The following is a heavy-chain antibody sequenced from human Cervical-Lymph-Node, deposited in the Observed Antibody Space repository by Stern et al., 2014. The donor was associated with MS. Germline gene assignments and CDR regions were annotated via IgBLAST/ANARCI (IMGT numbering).Heavy chain of an antibody. J-gene: IGHJ4*02. Sequence: QMQLVQSGGGVVRPGRSLRLSCAASGFTFSSYGMHWVRQAPATGLQWVAFISYDGSNEYYADSVKGRFTISRDNSNNTLYLQTNSLREEDTAVYYCARGVYDIWGQGTLVTVSS. CDR2: ISYDGSNE. V-gene: IGHV3-30*03. CDR3: ARGVYDI. CDR1: GFTFSSYG. D-gene: IGHD3-22*01.